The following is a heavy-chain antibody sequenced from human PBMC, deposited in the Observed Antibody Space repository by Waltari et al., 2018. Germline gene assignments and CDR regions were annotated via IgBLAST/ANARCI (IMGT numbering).Heavy chain of an antibody. J-gene: IGHJ4*02. CDR1: GGSFRGYY. CDR3: ARAPHLHNYYYGSGSYQSAFDY. D-gene: IGHD3-10*01. Sequence: QVQLQQWGAGLLKPSETLSLTCAVYGGSFRGYYWRWIRQPPGEGLGWIGEINHSGSTNYNPSLKSRVTISVDTSKNQFSLKLSSVTAADTAVYYCARAPHLHNYYYGSGSYQSAFDYWGQGTLVTVSS. V-gene: IGHV4-34*01. CDR2: INHSGST.